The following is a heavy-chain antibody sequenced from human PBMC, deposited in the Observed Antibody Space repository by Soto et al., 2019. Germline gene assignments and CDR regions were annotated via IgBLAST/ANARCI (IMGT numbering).Heavy chain of an antibody. CDR3: ATPGGYDYSVY. D-gene: IGHD5-12*01. Sequence: XESLKISCKGSGYSFTNYWVGWVRQMPGKGLEWMGLIYPGDSDTRYSPSFQGQVTISADRSISTAYLQWSSLKASDTAMYYCATPGGYDYSVYWGQGTLVTVSS. CDR2: IYPGDSDT. CDR1: GYSFTNYW. J-gene: IGHJ4*02. V-gene: IGHV5-51*01.